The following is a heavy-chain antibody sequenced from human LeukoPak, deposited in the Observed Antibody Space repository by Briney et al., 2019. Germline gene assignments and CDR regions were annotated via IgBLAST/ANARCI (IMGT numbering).Heavy chain of an antibody. V-gene: IGHV3-66*01. CDR1: GFTMSGIH. D-gene: IGHD1-26*01. CDR3: AKWSEWEPLYYFDY. CDR2: LYAGGST. J-gene: IGHJ4*02. Sequence: GGSLRLSCTASGFTMSGIHMNWVRQAPGKGLDWVSGLYAGGSTYYAGSVTGRFTISRDDSKNTLYLQMTGLRVDDTAIYYCAKWSEWEPLYYFDYWGQGTLVTVSS.